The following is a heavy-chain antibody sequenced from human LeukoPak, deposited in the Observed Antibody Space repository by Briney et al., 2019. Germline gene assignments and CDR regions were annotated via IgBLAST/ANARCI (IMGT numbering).Heavy chain of an antibody. CDR1: GFTFRTDW. D-gene: IGHD3-10*01. J-gene: IGHJ4*02. CDR2: ISGSGGST. CDR3: AKDGYGSENYFDY. Sequence: PGGSLRLSCAASGFTFRTDWMTWVRQAPGKGLEWVSAISGSGGSTYYADSVKGRFTISRDNSKNTLYLQMNSLRAEDTAVYYCAKDGYGSENYFDYWGQGTLVTVSS. V-gene: IGHV3-23*01.